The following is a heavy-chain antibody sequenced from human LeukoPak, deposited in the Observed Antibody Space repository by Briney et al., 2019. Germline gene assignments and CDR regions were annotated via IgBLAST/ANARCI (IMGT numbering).Heavy chain of an antibody. D-gene: IGHD3-22*01. Sequence: GRSLRLSCAASGFTFSSYGMHWVRQAPGKGLEWVAVIWYDGSNKYYADSVKGRFTISRDNSKNTLYLQMNSLRAEDTAVYYCARVLGSSGYWFPDYWGQGTLVTVSS. J-gene: IGHJ4*02. CDR1: GFTFSSYG. CDR2: IWYDGSNK. V-gene: IGHV3-33*01. CDR3: ARVLGSSGYWFPDY.